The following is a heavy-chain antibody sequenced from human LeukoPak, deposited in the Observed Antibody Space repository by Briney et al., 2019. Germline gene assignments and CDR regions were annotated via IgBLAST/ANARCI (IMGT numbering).Heavy chain of an antibody. D-gene: IGHD2/OR15-2a*01. CDR2: IKLDGSEK. CDR1: GLIFSANA. V-gene: IGHV3-7*01. J-gene: IGHJ6*03. CDR3: ARATLYLDV. Sequence: GSLRLSCGASGLIFSANALSWVRQAPGKGLEWVANIKLDGSEKYYVESVQGRFTISRDNAENSLYLQVDNLRVEDTAVYYCARATLYLDVWGKGTTVTVSS.